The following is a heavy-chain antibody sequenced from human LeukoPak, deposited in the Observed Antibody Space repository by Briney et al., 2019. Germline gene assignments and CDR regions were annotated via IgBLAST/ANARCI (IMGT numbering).Heavy chain of an antibody. CDR1: GFTFSSYA. CDR3: ARVLTKGNIRLYGMDV. D-gene: IGHD4-23*01. J-gene: IGHJ6*02. Sequence: GGSLRLSCAASGFTFSSYAMSWVRQAPGKGLEWVSAISGSGGGTYYADSVKGRFTISRDNSKNTLYPQMNSLRAEDTAVYYCARVLTKGNIRLYGMDVWGQGTTVTVSS. CDR2: ISGSGGGT. V-gene: IGHV3-23*01.